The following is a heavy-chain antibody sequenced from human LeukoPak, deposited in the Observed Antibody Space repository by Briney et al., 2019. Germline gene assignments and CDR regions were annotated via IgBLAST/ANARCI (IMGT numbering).Heavy chain of an antibody. D-gene: IGHD1-1*01. J-gene: IGHJ2*01. CDR1: GGSISSYY. V-gene: IGHV4-4*07. CDR2: FYTSDNT. Sequence: PSETLSLTCTFSGGSISSYYWSWIRQPAGKGREWIGRFYTSDNTNYKPSLKSRVTMSVDTSKNQFSLTLSSVTAADTAVYYCAREVSRDAGARYFDLWGRGTLVTVSS. CDR3: AREVSRDAGARYFDL.